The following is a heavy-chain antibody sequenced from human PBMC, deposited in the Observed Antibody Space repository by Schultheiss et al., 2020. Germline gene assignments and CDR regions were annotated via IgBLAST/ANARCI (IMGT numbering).Heavy chain of an antibody. CDR2: IYYTGST. CDR3: ASCAWGRWFDP. Sequence: SETLSLTCTVSGVSVYSDTYHWSWVRQPPGKGLEWLGYIYYTGSTNYNPSLKSRVTISVDTSKNQFSLKLSSVTAADTAVYYCASCAWGRWFDPWGQGTLVTVSS. V-gene: IGHV4-61*01. J-gene: IGHJ5*02. D-gene: IGHD3-16*01. CDR1: GVSVYSDTYH.